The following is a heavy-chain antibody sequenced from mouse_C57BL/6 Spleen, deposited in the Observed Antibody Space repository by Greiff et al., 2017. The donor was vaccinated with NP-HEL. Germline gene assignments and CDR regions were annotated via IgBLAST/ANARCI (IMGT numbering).Heavy chain of an antibody. J-gene: IGHJ3*01. D-gene: IGHD4-1*01. CDR3: ARGGLGQGFAY. V-gene: IGHV5-2*01. CDR2: INSDGGST. Sequence: EVQGVESGGGLVQPGESLKLSCESNEYEFPSHDMSWVRKTPEKRLELVAAINSDGGSTDYPETMESRFIISSDNTKKNLYLQMSSLRSEDTALYYCARGGLGQGFAYWGQGTLVTVSA. CDR1: EYEFPSHD.